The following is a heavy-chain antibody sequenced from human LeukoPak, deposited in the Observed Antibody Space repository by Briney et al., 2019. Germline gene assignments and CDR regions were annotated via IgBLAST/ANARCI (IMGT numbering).Heavy chain of an antibody. CDR1: GFTFSSYS. CDR2: ISSSSSYI. CDR3: ASESGPSRMDV. V-gene: IGHV3-21*01. D-gene: IGHD2-2*01. J-gene: IGHJ6*02. Sequence: GGSLRLSCAASGFTFSSYSMNWVRQAPGKGLEWVSSISSSSSYIYYADSVKGRFTISRDNAKNSLYLQMNSLRAEDTAVYYCASESGPSRMDVWGQGTTVTVSS.